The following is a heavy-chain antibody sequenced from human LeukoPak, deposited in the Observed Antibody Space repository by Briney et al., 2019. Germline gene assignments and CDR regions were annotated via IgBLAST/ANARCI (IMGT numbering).Heavy chain of an antibody. D-gene: IGHD3-22*01. Sequence: ASVKVSCKASGYTFTGYYMHWVRQAPGQGLEWMGWISPSSGGTSYAQKFQGRVTMTRDTSISTAYMELSRLRSDDTAVYYCARDYYDSSGLLFYWGQGTLVTVSS. J-gene: IGHJ4*02. CDR2: ISPSSGGT. V-gene: IGHV1-2*02. CDR1: GYTFTGYY. CDR3: ARDYYDSSGLLFY.